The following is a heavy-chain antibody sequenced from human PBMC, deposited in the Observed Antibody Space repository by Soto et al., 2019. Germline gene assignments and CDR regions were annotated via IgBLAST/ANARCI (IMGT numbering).Heavy chain of an antibody. CDR3: AKVSSFEWASRDY. CDR2: ISGSGTST. D-gene: IGHD3-9*01. CDR1: GFTFSSYG. Sequence: EVQLLESGGGLVQPGGSLRLSCAASGFTFSSYGMSWVRQAPGKGLEWVSVISGSGTSTYYADSVKGRFTISRDNSQNTLYLQMNNLRAEDTAIYFCAKVSSFEWASRDYWGQGTLVTVSS. V-gene: IGHV3-23*01. J-gene: IGHJ4*02.